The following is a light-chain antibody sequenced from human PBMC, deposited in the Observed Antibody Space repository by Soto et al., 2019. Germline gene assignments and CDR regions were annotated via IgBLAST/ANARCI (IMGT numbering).Light chain of an antibody. Sequence: EIALTQSPATLSVSQGERATLSCRANQSVSITLAWYQQKPGQAPRLLIYGASTRATDVPDRFSGSGSGADFTLTISRLEPEDFAVYYCQQYGSSPPRTFGQGTKVDIK. CDR3: QQYGSSPPRT. V-gene: IGKV3-20*01. J-gene: IGKJ1*01. CDR1: QSVSIT. CDR2: GAS.